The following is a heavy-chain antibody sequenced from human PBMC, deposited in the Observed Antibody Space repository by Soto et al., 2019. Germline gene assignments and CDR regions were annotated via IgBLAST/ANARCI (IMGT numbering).Heavy chain of an antibody. Sequence: QVQLVQSGAEVKKPGSSGKVSCKASGYTFTSYGISWVRQAPGQGLEWMGWISAYNVNTNDAQKLQGRVTMTTDTSTSTAYMELRSLRSDDTAVYYCARDHDYGDYVRRQGLRYWGQGTLVTVSS. D-gene: IGHD4-17*01. V-gene: IGHV1-18*01. CDR2: ISAYNVNT. CDR1: GYTFTSYG. J-gene: IGHJ4*02. CDR3: ARDHDYGDYVRRQGLRY.